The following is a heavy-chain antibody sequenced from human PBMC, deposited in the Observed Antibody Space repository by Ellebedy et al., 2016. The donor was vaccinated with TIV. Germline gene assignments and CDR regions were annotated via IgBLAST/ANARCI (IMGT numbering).Heavy chain of an antibody. Sequence: MPSETLSLTCTVSGGSISSSTYYWGWIRQPPGKGLEWIGSIYHTGTTYYNPSLKSRVTISVDMSKNQFSLDLNSVTAADTAVYYCARGPTNYYFDYWGQGTLVTVSS. J-gene: IGHJ4*02. CDR3: ARGPTNYYFDY. CDR1: GGSISSSTYY. CDR2: IYHTGTT. V-gene: IGHV4-39*01. D-gene: IGHD5-12*01.